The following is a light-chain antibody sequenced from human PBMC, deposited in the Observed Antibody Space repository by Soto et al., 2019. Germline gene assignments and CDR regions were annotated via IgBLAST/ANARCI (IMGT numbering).Light chain of an antibody. CDR1: SSDVGAFNY. CDR2: DVS. J-gene: IGLJ1*01. CDR3: ASYTTSSTYV. V-gene: IGLV2-14*03. Sequence: QSVLIQPASVSGSPGQSIAISCTGTSSDVGAFNYVSWYQQHPGKAPKFMIFDVSSRPSGVSDRFSGSKSGNTASLTISGLQTEDEADYYCASYTTSSTYVFGTGTRSPS.